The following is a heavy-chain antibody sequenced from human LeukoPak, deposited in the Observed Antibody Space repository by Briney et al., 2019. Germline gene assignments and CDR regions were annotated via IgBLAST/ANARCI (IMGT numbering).Heavy chain of an antibody. CDR1: GGSFSGYY. CDR3: ARKKRNCSSTSCYVYFDY. V-gene: IGHV4-34*01. Sequence: PSETLSLTCAVYGGSFSGYYWSWIRQPPGKGLEWIGEINHSGSTNYNPSLKSRVTISVDTSKNQFSLRLSSVTAADTAVYYCARKKRNCSSTSCYVYFDYWGQGTLVTVSS. CDR2: INHSGST. D-gene: IGHD2-2*01. J-gene: IGHJ4*02.